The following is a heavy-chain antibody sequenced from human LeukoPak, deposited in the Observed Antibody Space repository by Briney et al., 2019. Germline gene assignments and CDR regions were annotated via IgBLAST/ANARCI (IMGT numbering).Heavy chain of an antibody. J-gene: IGHJ6*03. CDR3: ARGRRLRGVTSRPIYYYYYMDV. V-gene: IGHV1-8*03. CDR1: GYTFNTFD. D-gene: IGHD3-10*01. Sequence: ASVKVSCKASGYTFNTFDINWVRQATGQGPEWMGWVNTDNDKTVYAPKFQGRVSISSNNSINTAYMEFSGLKSDDTAVYYCARGRRLRGVTSRPIYYYYYMDVWGGGTTVTVSS. CDR2: VNTDNDKT.